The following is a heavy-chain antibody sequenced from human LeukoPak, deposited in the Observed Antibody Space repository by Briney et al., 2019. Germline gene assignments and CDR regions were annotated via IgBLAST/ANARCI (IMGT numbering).Heavy chain of an antibody. V-gene: IGHV3-48*01. Sequence: GGSLRLSCAASGFTFSSHSMIWVRQAAGKGLEWVSSISSSSSTIYYEDSVKVRFTISRDNAKNSLYQQMNSLRAEDTAVYYCARGAYYYEDWAQGTLVTVSS. CDR2: ISSSSSTI. J-gene: IGHJ4*02. CDR1: GFTFSSHS. D-gene: IGHD3-22*01. CDR3: ARGAYYYED.